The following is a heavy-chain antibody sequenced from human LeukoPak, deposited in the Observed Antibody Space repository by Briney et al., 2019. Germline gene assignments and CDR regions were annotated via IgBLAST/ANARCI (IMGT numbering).Heavy chain of an antibody. J-gene: IGHJ4*02. CDR3: ARVSGYDWESFYDY. CDR2: INHSGST. D-gene: IGHD5-12*01. CDR1: GGSFSGYY. V-gene: IGHV4-34*01. Sequence: SETLSLTCAVYGGSFSGYYWSWIRQPPGKGLEWIGEINHSGSTNYNPSLKSRVTISVDTSKNQFSLKLTSVTAADTAVYYCARVSGYDWESFYDYWGQGTLVTVSS.